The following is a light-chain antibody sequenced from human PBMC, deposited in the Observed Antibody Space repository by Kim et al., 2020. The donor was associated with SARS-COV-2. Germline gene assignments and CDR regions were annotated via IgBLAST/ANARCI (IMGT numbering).Light chain of an antibody. CDR3: QQSDSTPLT. CDR1: QSISSY. Sequence: IQMTQSPSSLSASVGDRVTITCRASQSISSYLNWYQQKPGKAPKFLIYAASSLQSGVPSRFSGSGSGTDFTLTISSLQPEDFATYYCQQSDSTPLTFGQGTKVDIK. CDR2: AAS. J-gene: IGKJ1*01. V-gene: IGKV1-39*01.